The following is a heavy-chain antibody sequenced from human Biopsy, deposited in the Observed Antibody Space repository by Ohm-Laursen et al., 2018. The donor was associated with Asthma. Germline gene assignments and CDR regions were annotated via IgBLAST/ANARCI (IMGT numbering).Heavy chain of an antibody. CDR2: IYSGGTS. CDR1: GFAVSRDH. V-gene: IGHV3-53*01. J-gene: IGHJ4*02. CDR3: ARGDSSNRSHYYFDY. D-gene: IGHD2-2*01. Sequence: SLRLSCAASGFAVSRDHMFWVRQAPGKGLEWVSVIYSGGTSHTADSVRGRFTISRDYSKNKLYLQMHSLRAEDTAVYYCARGDSSNRSHYYFDYWGQGTLVTVSS.